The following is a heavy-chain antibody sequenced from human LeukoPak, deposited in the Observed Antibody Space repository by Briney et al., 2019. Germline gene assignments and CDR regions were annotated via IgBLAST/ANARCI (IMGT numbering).Heavy chain of an antibody. J-gene: IGHJ5*02. V-gene: IGHV1-46*01. CDR2: ISPSGGST. Sequence: ASVKVSCKAFGYTFTSNYMHWGRQAPGQGPGWMGVISPSGGSTTYAQKFQGRVTLTRDMSTSTDYLELSSLRSEDTAVYYCARDWSITGADVTWGQGTLVTVSS. CDR3: ARDWSITGADVT. D-gene: IGHD1-20*01. CDR1: GYTFTSNY.